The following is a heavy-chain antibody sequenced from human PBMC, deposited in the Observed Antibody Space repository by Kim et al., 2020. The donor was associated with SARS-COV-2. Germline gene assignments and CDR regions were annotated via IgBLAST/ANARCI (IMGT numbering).Heavy chain of an antibody. CDR2: IKSKTDGGTT. Sequence: GGSLRLSCAASGFTFSNAWMSWVRQVPGKGLEWVGRIKSKTDGGTTDYAAPVKGRFTISRDDSKNTLYLQMNSLKTEDTAVYYCTTLLRYFNWLAVKYYYYGMDVWGQGTTVTVSS. D-gene: IGHD3-9*01. J-gene: IGHJ6*02. CDR1: GFTFSNAW. CDR3: TTLLRYFNWLAVKYYYYGMDV. V-gene: IGHV3-15*01.